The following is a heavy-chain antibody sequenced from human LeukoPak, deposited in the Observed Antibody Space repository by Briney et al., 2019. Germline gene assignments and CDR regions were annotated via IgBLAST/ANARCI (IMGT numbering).Heavy chain of an antibody. CDR1: GGSISTYY. D-gene: IGHD3-22*01. CDR3: AGLGASGNGYLSWFDP. V-gene: IGHV4-59*01. CDR2: IYYSGNS. Sequence: ASETLSLTCTVSGGSISTYYWSWIRQPPGKGLEWVGYIYYSGNSNYNPSLKSRVTISVDTSKNQFSLKLSSVTAADTAVYYCAGLGASGNGYLSWFDPWGQGTLVTVSS. J-gene: IGHJ5*02.